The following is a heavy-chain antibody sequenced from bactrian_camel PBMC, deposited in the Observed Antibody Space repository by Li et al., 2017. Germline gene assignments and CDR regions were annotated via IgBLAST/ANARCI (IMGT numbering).Heavy chain of an antibody. CDR3: VTRYDVDDGFKY. D-gene: IGHD5*01. V-gene: IGHV3S9*01. J-gene: IGHJ4*01. Sequence: HVQLVESGGGLVQPGGSLRLSCAASGYTYSSYCMGWFRQAPGKAREGVAHIDSDGRKNYADSVKGRFTISQDNAKNTVDLQTNNLNSDDTAVYYCVTRYDVDDGFKYWGQGTQVTVS. CDR2: IDSDGRK. CDR1: GYTYSSYC.